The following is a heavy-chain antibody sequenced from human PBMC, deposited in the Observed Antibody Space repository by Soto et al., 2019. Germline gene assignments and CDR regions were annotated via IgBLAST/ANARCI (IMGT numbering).Heavy chain of an antibody. V-gene: IGHV4-59*08. CDR3: ARHPDYYYSSGYYYYFYD. CDR2: IYYSGST. D-gene: IGHD3-22*01. J-gene: IGHJ4*02. CDR1: GGSISSYY. Sequence: SETLSLTCTVSGGSISSYYWSWIRQPPGKGLEWIGYIYYSGSTNYNPSLKSRVTISVDTSKNQFSLKLSSVTAADTAVYYCARHPDYYYSSGYYYYFYDWGQGTLVPVSS.